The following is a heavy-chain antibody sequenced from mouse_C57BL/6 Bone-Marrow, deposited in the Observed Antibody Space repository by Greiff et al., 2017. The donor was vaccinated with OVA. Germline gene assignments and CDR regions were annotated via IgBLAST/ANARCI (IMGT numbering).Heavy chain of an antibody. CDR2: FYPGSGSI. V-gene: IGHV1-62-2*01. Sequence: VQLQQSGAELVKPGASVKLSCKASGYTFTEYTIHWVKQRSGQGLEWIGWFYPGSGSIKYNEKFKDKATLTADKSSSTVYMERSRLTSEDSAVYVCARHEVRGLRKYYAMDYWGQGTSVTVSS. D-gene: IGHD2-4*01. J-gene: IGHJ4*01. CDR1: GYTFTEYT. CDR3: ARHEVRGLRKYYAMDY.